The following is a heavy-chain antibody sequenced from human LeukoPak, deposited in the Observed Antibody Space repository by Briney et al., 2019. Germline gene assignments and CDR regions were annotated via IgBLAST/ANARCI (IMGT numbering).Heavy chain of an antibody. V-gene: IGHV3-66*01. D-gene: IGHD1-26*01. CDR2: IYSGGST. Sequence: GGSLRLSCAVSGFTVSSSYMSWVRQAPEGKGLEWVSVIYSGGSTYYADSVKGRFTISRDNSKNMLYLQMSSLRAEDTGLYYCTRETGATDYWGQGTLVTVSS. J-gene: IGHJ4*02. CDR3: TRETGATDY. CDR1: GFTVSSSY.